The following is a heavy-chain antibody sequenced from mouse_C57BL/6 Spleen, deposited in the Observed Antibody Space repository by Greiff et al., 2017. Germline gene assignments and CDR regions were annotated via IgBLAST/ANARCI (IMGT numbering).Heavy chain of an antibody. CDR3: TTDYVYAMDY. CDR1: GFNIKDDY. V-gene: IGHV14-4*01. Sequence: VQLKQSGAELVRPGASVKLSCTASGFNIKDDYMHWVKQRPEQGLEWIGWIDPENGDTEYASKFQGKATITADTSSNTAYLQLSSLTSEDPAVYYCTTDYVYAMDYWGQGTSVTVSS. J-gene: IGHJ4*01. CDR2: IDPENGDT. D-gene: IGHD2-4*01.